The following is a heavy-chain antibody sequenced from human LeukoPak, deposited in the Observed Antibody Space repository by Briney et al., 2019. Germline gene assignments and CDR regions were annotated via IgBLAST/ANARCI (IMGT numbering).Heavy chain of an antibody. J-gene: IGHJ4*02. CDR2: INPNSGGT. D-gene: IGHD4-23*01. Sequence: ASVKVSCKASGYTFTGYYMHWVRQAPGQGLEWMGWINPNSGGTNYAQKFQGRVTMTRDTSISTAYMELSRLRSDDTAVYYCARDPDEGGLFDYWGQGTLVTVSS. CDR1: GYTFTGYY. V-gene: IGHV1-2*02. CDR3: ARDPDEGGLFDY.